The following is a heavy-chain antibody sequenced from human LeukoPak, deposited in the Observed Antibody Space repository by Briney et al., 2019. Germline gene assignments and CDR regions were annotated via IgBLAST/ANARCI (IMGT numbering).Heavy chain of an antibody. Sequence: GASVKVSCKASGYTFTGYYIHWVRQAPGQGLEWMGWINLNSGGTNYAQKFQDRVTMTRDTSISTAYMELSRLRSDDTAVYYCARAIIETANWFDPWGQGTLVTVSS. CDR2: INLNSGGT. CDR3: ARAIIETANWFDP. CDR1: GYTFTGYY. D-gene: IGHD1-14*01. V-gene: IGHV1-2*02. J-gene: IGHJ5*02.